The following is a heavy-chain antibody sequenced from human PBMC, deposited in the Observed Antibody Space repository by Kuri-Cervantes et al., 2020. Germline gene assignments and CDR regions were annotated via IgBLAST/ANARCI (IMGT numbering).Heavy chain of an antibody. D-gene: IGHD5-18*01. Sequence: SETLSLTCTVAGGSISSYYWSWIRQPAWKGREWIGYIYYSGSTNYNPSLKSRVTISVDTSKNQFSLKLCYVTAADTVVYYCARVSGNVDTAMVGHFYYWGQGTLVTVSS. CDR2: IYYSGST. CDR3: ARVSGNVDTAMVGHFYY. J-gene: IGHJ4*02. CDR1: GGSISSYY. V-gene: IGHV4-59*12.